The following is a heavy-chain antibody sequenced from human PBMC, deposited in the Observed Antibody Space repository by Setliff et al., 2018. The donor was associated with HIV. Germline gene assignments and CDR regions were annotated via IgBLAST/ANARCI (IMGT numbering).Heavy chain of an antibody. CDR2: VNCYSGTT. CDR3: ARGQTTPIAVAGTGVDLDP. Sequence: ASVKVSCKASGYVFTNFAIHWVRQAPGQRLEWMGWVNCYSGTTQYSQEVQGRVTITRDTSANTAYMELRSLTYGDMAVYYCARGQTTPIAVAGTGVDLDPWGQGTLVTVSS. CDR1: GYVFTNFA. J-gene: IGHJ5*02. V-gene: IGHV1-3*03. D-gene: IGHD6-19*01.